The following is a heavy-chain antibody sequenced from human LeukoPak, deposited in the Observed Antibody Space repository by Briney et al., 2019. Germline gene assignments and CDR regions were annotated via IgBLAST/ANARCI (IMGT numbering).Heavy chain of an antibody. CDR3: ANHREQLAQGRFDY. V-gene: IGHV3-7*01. CDR1: GFNFRYFW. CDR2: INHDGRET. Sequence: PGGSLRLSCLGSGFNFRYFWMSWVRQAPGKGLEWVANINHDGRETYYADSVKGRFIISRDNAKNSLYLQMNSLRAEDTAVYYCANHREQLAQGRFDYWGQGXLXTVSS. D-gene: IGHD6-6*01. J-gene: IGHJ4*02.